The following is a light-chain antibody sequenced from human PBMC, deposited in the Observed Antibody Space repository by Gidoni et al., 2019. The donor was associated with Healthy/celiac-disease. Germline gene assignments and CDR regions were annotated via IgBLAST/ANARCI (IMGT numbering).Light chain of an antibody. CDR3: QQYGSSPLFT. J-gene: IGKJ3*01. CDR2: GAS. Sequence: EIVLTQSPGTLSLSPGERATLSCRASQSVSSIYGASSRATGIPDRFSGSGSGTDFTLTISRLEPEDFAVYYCQQYGSSPLFTFXXXTKVDIK. CDR1: QSVSS. V-gene: IGKV3-20*01.